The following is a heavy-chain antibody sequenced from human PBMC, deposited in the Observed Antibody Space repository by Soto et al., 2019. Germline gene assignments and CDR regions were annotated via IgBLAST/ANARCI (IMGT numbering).Heavy chain of an antibody. Sequence: WASVKVSCTASGYTFTVYYMHWLRQAPGQGLEWMGWINPNSGGTNYAQKFQGRVTMTRDTSISTAYMELSRLRSDDTAVDDCASGSEIWLDPWGQGTLVTASS. J-gene: IGHJ5*02. CDR1: GYTFTVYY. D-gene: IGHD6-25*01. V-gene: IGHV1-2*02. CDR3: ASGSEIWLDP. CDR2: INPNSGGT.